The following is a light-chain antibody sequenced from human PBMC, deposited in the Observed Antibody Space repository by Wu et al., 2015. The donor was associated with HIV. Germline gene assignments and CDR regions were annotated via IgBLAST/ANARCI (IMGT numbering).Light chain of an antibody. V-gene: IGKV3-15*01. CDR3: QQYNNWPQT. CDR1: QSVSRF. Sequence: EIVLTQSPDTLSASPGERATLSCRASQSVSRFLAWYQQKPGQAPRLLIYGASTRATGIPARFSGSGSGTEFTLTISSLQSEDFAVYYCQQYNNWPQTFGQGTKVEIK. J-gene: IGKJ1*01. CDR2: GAS.